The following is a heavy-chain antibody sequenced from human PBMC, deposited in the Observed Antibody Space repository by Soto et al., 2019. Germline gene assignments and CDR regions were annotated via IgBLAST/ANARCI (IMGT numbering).Heavy chain of an antibody. CDR2: INAGNGNT. CDR3: ARESHRGTYYGTFDY. V-gene: IGHV1-3*01. J-gene: IGHJ4*02. Sequence: AASVKVSCKASGYTFASYGMHWVRQAPGQRLEWMGWINAGNGNTKYSQKFQGRVTINRDTSASTAYMELSSLRSEDTAVYYCARESHRGTYYGTFDYCGQGRLVTVYS. CDR1: GYTFASYG. D-gene: IGHD1-26*01.